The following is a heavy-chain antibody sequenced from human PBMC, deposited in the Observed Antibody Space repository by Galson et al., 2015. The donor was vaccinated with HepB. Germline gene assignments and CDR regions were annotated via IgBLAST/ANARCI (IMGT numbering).Heavy chain of an antibody. V-gene: IGHV3-53*04. Sequence: SLRLSCAASGFTVSSNYMTWVRQAPGKGLEWVSIMYVGGSTSYVDSVKGRFTISSHNSKNTLYLQMNSLKPEDTAVYYCAKGGIASTSGYATWYFDLWGRGTLFTVSS. CDR1: GFTVSSNY. J-gene: IGHJ2*01. CDR3: AKGGIASTSGYATWYFDL. D-gene: IGHD3-22*01. CDR2: MYVGGST.